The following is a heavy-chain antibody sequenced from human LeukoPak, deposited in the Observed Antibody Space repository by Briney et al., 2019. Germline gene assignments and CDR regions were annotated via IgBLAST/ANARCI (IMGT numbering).Heavy chain of an antibody. J-gene: IGHJ6*02. Sequence: GGPVRLPCAASGFTFSRYWEHWLPHARGRGGVGVSHNNCEWSSTSYADSVKRRFKISRNNAKNTLYLQMNSLRAEDTAAYYCARVEEYSSGWYYYYGMDVWGQGTTVTVSS. CDR3: ARVEEYSSGWYYYYGMDV. D-gene: IGHD6-19*01. CDR1: GFTFSRYW. V-gene: IGHV3-74*01. CDR2: NNCEWSST.